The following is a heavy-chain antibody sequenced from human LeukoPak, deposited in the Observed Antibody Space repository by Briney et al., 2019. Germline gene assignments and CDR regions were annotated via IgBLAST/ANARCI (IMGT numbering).Heavy chain of an antibody. CDR1: GFTFSSYE. J-gene: IGHJ4*02. V-gene: IGHV3-48*03. D-gene: IGHD4-17*01. CDR3: VKDLGYGDGLWASPFDY. Sequence: GGSLRLSCAASGFTFSSYEMNWVRQAPGKGLEWISYISSSGSTIYYADSVKGRFTISRDNPKNSLYLQMNSLRAEDTAVYYCVKDLGYGDGLWASPFDYWGQGTLVTASS. CDR2: ISSSGSTI.